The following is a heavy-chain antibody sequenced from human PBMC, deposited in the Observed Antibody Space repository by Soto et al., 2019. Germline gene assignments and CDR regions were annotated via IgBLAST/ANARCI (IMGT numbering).Heavy chain of an antibody. Sequence: SETLSLTCTGSGGSISRDYWSWIRQPPGKGLEWIGYIYYSGSTNYNPSLKSRVTISVDTSKNQFSLRLTSVTAADTAVYFCARVRTQYAAFDYWGQGTLVPVS. CDR2: IYYSGST. V-gene: IGHV4-59*12. D-gene: IGHD5-12*01. J-gene: IGHJ4*02. CDR1: GGSISRDY. CDR3: ARVRTQYAAFDY.